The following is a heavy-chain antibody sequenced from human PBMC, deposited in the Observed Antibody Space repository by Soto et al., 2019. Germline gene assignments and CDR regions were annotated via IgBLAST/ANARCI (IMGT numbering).Heavy chain of an antibody. Sequence: VQLVESGGGVVQPGRSLRLSCAASGFTFSDYAMHWDRQAPGKGLEWVSVVSHDGRNTHYADSGQGRFPIARDSSKNPVSLEMTSLRAEDTAVYYCAKGGLQWLVTSDFNYWGQGALVTVSS. CDR3: AKGGLQWLVTSDFNY. CDR1: GFTFSDYA. V-gene: IGHV3-30*18. D-gene: IGHD6-19*01. CDR2: VSHDGRNT. J-gene: IGHJ4*02.